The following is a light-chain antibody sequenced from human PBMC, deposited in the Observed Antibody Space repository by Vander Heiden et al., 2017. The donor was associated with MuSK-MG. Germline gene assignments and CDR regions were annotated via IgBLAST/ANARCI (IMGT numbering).Light chain of an antibody. Sequence: VLPQSPSTLSFSPGEGATLSCRASQSVGNNLAWYRQKPGQVPRLLIYGASTRATEIPARFSGSGSGTEFTLTISSLQSEDFAVYYCQQYKSWPLTFGGGTKVEIK. CDR2: GAS. J-gene: IGKJ4*02. CDR3: QQYKSWPLT. V-gene: IGKV3-15*01. CDR1: QSVGNN.